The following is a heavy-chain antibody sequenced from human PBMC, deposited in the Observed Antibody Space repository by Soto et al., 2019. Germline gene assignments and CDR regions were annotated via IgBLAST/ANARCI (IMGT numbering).Heavy chain of an antibody. CDR3: AGPGEQHRY. Sequence: EVQLVESGGGLVQPGGSLRLSRAASGFTVSSNHMSWVRQAPGKGLEWVSLIYSGGSTYYADSVKGRFTFSRDNSQNTLYLQMNSLRAEDTAVYYCAGPGEQHRYWGQGTLVTVSS. J-gene: IGHJ4*02. CDR2: IYSGGST. CDR1: GFTVSSNH. V-gene: IGHV3-66*01. D-gene: IGHD3-16*01.